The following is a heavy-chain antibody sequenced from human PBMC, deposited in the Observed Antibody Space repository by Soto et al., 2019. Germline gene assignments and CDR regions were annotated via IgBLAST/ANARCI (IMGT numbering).Heavy chain of an antibody. Sequence: GGSLRLSCAASGFTFSSYGMHWVRQAPGKGLEWVAVIWYDGSNKYYADSVKGRFTISRDNSKNTLYLQMNSLRAEDTAVYYCAREEDTMVRGVIYAFDIWGQGTMVTVSS. D-gene: IGHD3-10*01. V-gene: IGHV3-33*01. CDR1: GFTFSSYG. CDR3: AREEDTMVRGVIYAFDI. CDR2: IWYDGSNK. J-gene: IGHJ3*02.